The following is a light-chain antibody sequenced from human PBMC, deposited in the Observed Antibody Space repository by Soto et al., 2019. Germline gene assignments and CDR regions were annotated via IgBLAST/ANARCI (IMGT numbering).Light chain of an antibody. CDR1: QSINSE. CDR3: QQGHNWPLT. J-gene: IGKJ2*01. CDR2: GAS. Sequence: EIVMTQSPATLSLSPGERAALSCRASQSINSELAWYQQKPGQPPRLLIYGASTRATGVPAIFTGSESGSDFTLTISGLQSEDFAVYYCQQGHNWPLTFGQGTRLEI. V-gene: IGKV3-15*01.